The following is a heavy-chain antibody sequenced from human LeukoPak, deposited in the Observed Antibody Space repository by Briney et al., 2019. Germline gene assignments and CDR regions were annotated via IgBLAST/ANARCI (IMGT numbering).Heavy chain of an antibody. CDR1: TFAFSSYA. CDR3: TKDPNGDYVGAFDF. CDR2: ITATGGIS. J-gene: IGHJ3*01. D-gene: IGHD4-17*01. V-gene: IGHV3-23*01. Sequence: GGSLRLSCAASTFAFSSYAMTWVRQAPGKGLEWVSSITATGGISYADSVKGRFTISRDNSKSTLYLQTNSLRAEDTAVYYCTKDPNGDYVGAFDFWGQGTMVTVSS.